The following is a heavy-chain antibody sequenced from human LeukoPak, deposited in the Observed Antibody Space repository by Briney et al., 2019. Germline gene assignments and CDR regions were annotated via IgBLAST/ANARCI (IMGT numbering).Heavy chain of an antibody. Sequence: GGSLRLSCAPSGFTVSNNFMSWVRQAPGKGLEWVSIIYSGGKTYYADSVKGRFTISRDNSKNTVFLQMNSLRAEDTAVYYCARVPVSGSRGNYFDYWGQGTLVTVSS. CDR3: ARVPVSGSRGNYFDY. CDR2: IYSGGKT. D-gene: IGHD6-19*01. V-gene: IGHV3-53*01. CDR1: GFTVSNNF. J-gene: IGHJ4*02.